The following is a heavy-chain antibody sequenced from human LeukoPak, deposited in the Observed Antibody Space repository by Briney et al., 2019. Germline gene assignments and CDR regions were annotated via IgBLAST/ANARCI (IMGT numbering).Heavy chain of an antibody. CDR1: GYTFTGYY. CDR3: ARVRKVHRICDY. V-gene: IGHV1-2*02. Sequence: ASVKVSCKASGYTFTGYYTHWVRQAPGQGLEWMGWINPNSGGTNYAQKFQGRVTMTRDTSISTAYMELSRLRSDDTAVYYCARVRKVHRICDYWGQGTLVTVSS. D-gene: IGHD2-15*01. CDR2: INPNSGGT. J-gene: IGHJ4*02.